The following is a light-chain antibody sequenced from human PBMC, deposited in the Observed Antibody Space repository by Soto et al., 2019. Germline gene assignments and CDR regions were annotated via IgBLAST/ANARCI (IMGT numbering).Light chain of an antibody. Sequence: QSALTQSPSASGSPGQSVTISCTGTSSDVGNYKYVSWYQQHPGKAPKLMIYEVSTRPSGVPDRFAGSKSGNTASLTVSGLQVEDEADYYCSSYAGSNLWVFGGGTKLTVL. J-gene: IGLJ3*02. V-gene: IGLV2-8*01. CDR1: SSDVGNYKY. CDR2: EVS. CDR3: SSYAGSNLWV.